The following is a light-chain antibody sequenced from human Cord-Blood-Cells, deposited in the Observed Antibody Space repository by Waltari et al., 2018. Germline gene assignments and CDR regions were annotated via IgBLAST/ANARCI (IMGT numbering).Light chain of an antibody. CDR2: GAS. J-gene: IGKJ1*01. V-gene: IGKV3-20*01. Sequence: IVLTQSPGTLSLSPGEIATLSCRASQSVSSSYLAWYQQKPGQAPRLLIYGASSRATGIPDRFSGSGSGTDFTLTISRLEPEDFAVYYCQQYGSSRTFGQGTKVEIK. CDR1: QSVSSSY. CDR3: QQYGSSRT.